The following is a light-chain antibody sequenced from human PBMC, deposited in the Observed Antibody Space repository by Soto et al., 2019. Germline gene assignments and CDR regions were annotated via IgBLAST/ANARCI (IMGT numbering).Light chain of an antibody. Sequence: QSVLTQPPSVSGAPGQRVTIPCTGSSSNIGAGYDVHWYQQLPGTAPKLLIYGNSNRPSGVPDRFSGSKSGTSASLAITGLQAADEADYYRQSYDSSLSVLVVFGGGTKVTVL. CDR1: SSNIGAGYD. V-gene: IGLV1-40*01. CDR3: QSYDSSLSVLVV. CDR2: GNS. J-gene: IGLJ2*01.